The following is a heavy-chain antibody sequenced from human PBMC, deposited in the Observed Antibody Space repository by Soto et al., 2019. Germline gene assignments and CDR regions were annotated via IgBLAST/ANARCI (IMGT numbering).Heavy chain of an antibody. Sequence: GWSLRLSCAASGSTFSSYGMHWVRQAPGKGLEWVAVISYDGSNKYYACSVKGRFTISRDNSKNTLYLQRNSLRAEDTAVYYCAKVDHDSSGTYDYWGQGTLVTV. D-gene: IGHD3-22*01. J-gene: IGHJ4*02. CDR2: ISYDGSNK. CDR3: AKVDHDSSGTYDY. V-gene: IGHV3-30*18. CDR1: GSTFSSYG.